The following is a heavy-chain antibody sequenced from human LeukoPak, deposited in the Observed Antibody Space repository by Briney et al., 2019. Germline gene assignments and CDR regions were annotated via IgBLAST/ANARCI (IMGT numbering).Heavy chain of an antibody. V-gene: IGHV3-9*01. CDR2: ISWNSGSI. Sequence: GRSLRLSCAASGFTFDDYAMHWVRQAPGKGLEWVSGISWNSGSIGYADSVKGRFTISRDNAKNSLYLQMNSLRAEDTAVYYCARDSYYDILTGYYFFDAFDIWGQGTMVTVSS. J-gene: IGHJ3*02. D-gene: IGHD3-9*01. CDR3: ARDSYYDILTGYYFFDAFDI. CDR1: GFTFDDYA.